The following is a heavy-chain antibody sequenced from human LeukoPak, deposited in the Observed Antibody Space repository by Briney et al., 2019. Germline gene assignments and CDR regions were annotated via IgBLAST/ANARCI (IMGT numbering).Heavy chain of an antibody. J-gene: IGHJ5*02. CDR3: ARRAGSWSQEGYWFDP. D-gene: IGHD6-13*01. Sequence: SETLSLTCTVSGGSISSYYWSWIRQPPGKGLEWIGYIYYSGSTNYNPSLKSRVTISVDTSKNQFSLKLSSVTAADTAAYYCARRAGSWSQEGYWFDPWGQGTLVTVSS. V-gene: IGHV4-59*12. CDR1: GGSISSYY. CDR2: IYYSGST.